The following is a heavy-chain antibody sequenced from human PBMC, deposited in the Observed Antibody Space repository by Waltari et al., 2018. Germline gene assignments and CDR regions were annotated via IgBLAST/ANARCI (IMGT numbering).Heavy chain of an antibody. D-gene: IGHD3-3*01. V-gene: IGHV1-2*02. J-gene: IGHJ4*02. Sequence: QVQLVQSGAEVKKPGASVKVSCKASGYTFTGYYMHWVRQAPGQGLEWMGWINPNRGGTNYAQKFQGRVTMTRDTTISTAYMELSRLRSDDTAVYYGARGIDLWSGYPIDYWGQGTLVTVSS. CDR3: ARGIDLWSGYPIDY. CDR2: INPNRGGT. CDR1: GYTFTGYY.